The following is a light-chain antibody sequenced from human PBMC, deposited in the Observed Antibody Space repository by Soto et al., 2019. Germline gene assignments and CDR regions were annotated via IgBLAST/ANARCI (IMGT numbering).Light chain of an antibody. CDR2: AAS. CDR3: QHYNSYSEA. V-gene: IGKV1-39*01. Sequence: DIQMTQSPSSLSASVEDRVILTCRASQSISNHLNWYQQTPGKAPKLLIFAASSLQSGVPSRFSVSRSGPDFTLTISSLQPDELATYYCQHYNSYSEAFGQWTKVEIK. CDR1: QSISNH. J-gene: IGKJ1*01.